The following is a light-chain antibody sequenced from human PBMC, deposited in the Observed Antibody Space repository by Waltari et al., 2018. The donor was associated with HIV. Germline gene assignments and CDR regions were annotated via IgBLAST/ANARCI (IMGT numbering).Light chain of an antibody. CDR2: RNN. V-gene: IGLV1-47*01. Sequence: SVLTQPPSASGTPGQRVTISCSGSTSTIGSNDVFWSQHLPGAAPKPLTHRNNQRPSGVPDRFSGSTSGTSASLAISGLRSEDEADYYCVAWDDSLRGVVFGGGTKVAAL. CDR1: TSTIGSND. CDR3: VAWDDSLRGVV. J-gene: IGLJ2*01.